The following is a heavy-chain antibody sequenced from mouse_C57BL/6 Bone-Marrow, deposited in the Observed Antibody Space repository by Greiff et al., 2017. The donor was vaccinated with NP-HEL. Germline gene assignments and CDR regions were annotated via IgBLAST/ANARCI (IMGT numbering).Heavy chain of an antibody. D-gene: IGHD4-1*02. J-gene: IGHJ3*01. Sequence: EVQGVESGGGLVKPGGSLKLSCAASGFTFSSYAMSWVRQTPEKRLEWVATISDGGSYTYYPANVKGRFTLSRDTAKNNLYLQMSHLKSEDTAMYYGAREPPTGGFAWCAYWGQGTLVTVSA. CDR2: ISDGGSYT. CDR3: AREPPTGGFAWCAY. V-gene: IGHV5-4*01. CDR1: GFTFSSYA.